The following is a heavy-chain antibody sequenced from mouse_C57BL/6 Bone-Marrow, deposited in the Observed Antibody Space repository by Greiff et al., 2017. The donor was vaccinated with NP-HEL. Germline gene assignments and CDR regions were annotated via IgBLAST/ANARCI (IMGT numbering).Heavy chain of an antibody. Sequence: VQLQQSGPELVKPGDSVKISCKASGYSFTGYFMNWVMQSHGKSLEWIGRINPYNGDTFYNQKFKGKATLTVDKSSSTAHMELRSLTSEDTAVYYCARSINWAWFAYWGQGTLVTVSA. J-gene: IGHJ3*01. CDR1: GYSFTGYF. D-gene: IGHD4-1*02. CDR2: INPYNGDT. V-gene: IGHV1-20*01. CDR3: ARSINWAWFAY.